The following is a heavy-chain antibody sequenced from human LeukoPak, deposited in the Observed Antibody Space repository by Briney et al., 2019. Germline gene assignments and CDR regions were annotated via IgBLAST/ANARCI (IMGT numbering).Heavy chain of an antibody. CDR1: GFTFSNYG. D-gene: IGHD6-19*01. V-gene: IGHV3-23*01. CDR2: ITGSGGNT. Sequence: GGSLRLSCAASGFTFSNYGVNWVRQAPGKGLEWVSGITGSGGNTYYADSVKGRFTISRDNSKNTLYLQMNSLRAEDTAVYYCAKDLYSSGWYGGDYWGQGTLVTVSS. CDR3: AKDLYSSGWYGGDY. J-gene: IGHJ4*02.